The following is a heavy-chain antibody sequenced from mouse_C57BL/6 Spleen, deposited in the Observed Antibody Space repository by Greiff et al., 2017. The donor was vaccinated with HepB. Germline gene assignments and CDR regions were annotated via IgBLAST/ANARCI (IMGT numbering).Heavy chain of an antibody. CDR3: ARQVRDLYAMDY. CDR1: GYTFTSYT. D-gene: IGHD3-3*01. Sequence: QVQLQQSGAELARPGASVKMSCKASGYTFTSYTMHWVKQRPGQGLEWIGYINPSSGYTKYNQKFKDKATLTADKSSSTAYMQLSSLTSEDSAVYYCARQVRDLYAMDYWGQGTSVTVSS. V-gene: IGHV1-4*01. CDR2: INPSSGYT. J-gene: IGHJ4*01.